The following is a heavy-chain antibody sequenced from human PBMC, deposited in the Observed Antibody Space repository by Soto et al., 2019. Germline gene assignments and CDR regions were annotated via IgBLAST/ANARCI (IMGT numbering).Heavy chain of an antibody. CDR2: MNPNSGNT. CDR3: ARRSDYGDY. CDR1: GYTFTSYD. Sequence: VKISCKASGYTFTSYDMDGVRQATGQGLEWMGWMNPNSGNTGYAQKFQGRVTMTRNTSISTAYMELSSLRSEDTAVYYCARRSDYGDYWGQGTLVTVSS. J-gene: IGHJ4*02. V-gene: IGHV1-8*01.